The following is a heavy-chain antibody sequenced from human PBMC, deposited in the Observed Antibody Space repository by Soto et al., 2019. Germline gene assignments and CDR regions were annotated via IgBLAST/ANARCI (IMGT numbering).Heavy chain of an antibody. CDR2: INPNSGGT. D-gene: IGHD3-3*01. CDR3: AREGYYDFWSGYQGYYGMDV. CDR1: GYTFTGYY. J-gene: IGHJ6*02. Sequence: ASVKVSCKASGYTFTGYYMHWVRQAPGQGLEWMGWINPNSGGTNYAQKFQGWVTMTRDTSISTAYMELSRLRSDDTAVYYCAREGYYDFWSGYQGYYGMDVWGPGTTVTVSS. V-gene: IGHV1-2*04.